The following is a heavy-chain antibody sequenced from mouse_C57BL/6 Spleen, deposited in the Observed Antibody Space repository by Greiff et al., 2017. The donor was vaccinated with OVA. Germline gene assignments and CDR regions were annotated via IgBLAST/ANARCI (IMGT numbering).Heavy chain of an antibody. Sequence: VQLQESGPELVKPGASVKISCKASGYAFSSSWMNWVKQRPGKGLEWIGRIYPGDGDTNYNGKFKGKATLTADKSSSTAYMQLSSLTSEDSAVYFCARSCYYGSSYEYFDYWGQGTTLTVSS. CDR1: GYAFSSSW. D-gene: IGHD1-1*01. V-gene: IGHV1-82*01. CDR3: ARSCYYGSSYEYFDY. CDR2: IYPGDGDT. J-gene: IGHJ2*01.